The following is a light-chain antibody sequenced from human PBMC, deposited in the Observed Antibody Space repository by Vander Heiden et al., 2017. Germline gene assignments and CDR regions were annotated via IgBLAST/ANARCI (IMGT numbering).Light chain of an antibody. Sequence: QSLLTQPPSASGTPGQRVTISCSGSSSNIGSNYVYWYQQLPGTAPNLLIFSNNQRPSAVLDRCSCGTAGAAASTATSSLRPEDEAAYYCSASDDSMSGPLVFGGGTKLTVL. CDR2: SNN. J-gene: IGLJ3*02. CDR3: SASDDSMSGPLV. V-gene: IGLV1-47*02. CDR1: SSNIGSNY.